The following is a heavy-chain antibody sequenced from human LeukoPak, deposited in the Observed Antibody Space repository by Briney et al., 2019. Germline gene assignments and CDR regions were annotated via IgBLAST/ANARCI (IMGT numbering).Heavy chain of an antibody. D-gene: IGHD4-11*01. CDR2: LRTDGQKT. Sequence: GGSLRLSCAASGFTFSNYWMRWVRQAPGKGLEWVSRLRTDGQKTSYADSVKGRFTISRDNAKNTLYLQMNSLRVEDTAVYYCARDHPGSNSPDYWGQGTLVTVSS. CDR1: GFTFSNYW. V-gene: IGHV3-74*01. CDR3: ARDHPGSNSPDY. J-gene: IGHJ4*02.